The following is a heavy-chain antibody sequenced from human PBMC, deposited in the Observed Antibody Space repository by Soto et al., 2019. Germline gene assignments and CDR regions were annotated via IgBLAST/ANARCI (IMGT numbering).Heavy chain of an antibody. V-gene: IGHV3-23*01. CDR3: AKDLRVEVLRFLEWLHQDHYYYGMDV. CDR2: ISGSGGST. CDR1: GFTFSSYA. Sequence: GGSLRLSCAASGFTFSSYAMSWVRQAPGKGLEWVSAISGSGGSTYYADSVKGRFTISRDNSKNTLYLQMNSLRAEDTAVYYCAKDLRVEVLRFLEWLHQDHYYYGMDVWGQGTTVKVSS. J-gene: IGHJ6*02. D-gene: IGHD3-3*01.